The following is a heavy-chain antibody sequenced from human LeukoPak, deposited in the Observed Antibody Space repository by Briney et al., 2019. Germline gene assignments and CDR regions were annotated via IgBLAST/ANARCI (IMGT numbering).Heavy chain of an antibody. J-gene: IGHJ4*02. V-gene: IGHV5-51*01. CDR1: GHSFTSYW. Sequence: GESLKISCKDSGHSFTSYWIGWVRQMPGKGLEWMGIIYSGDSNTRYSPSFQGQVTISADKSISTAYLQLSSLKPSDSAIYYCARHTRATRPSEYWGQGTLVTVAS. CDR2: IYSGDSNT. CDR3: ARHTRATRPSEY.